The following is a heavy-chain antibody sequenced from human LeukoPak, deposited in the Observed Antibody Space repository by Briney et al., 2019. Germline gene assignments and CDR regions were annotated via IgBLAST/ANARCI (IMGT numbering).Heavy chain of an antibody. CDR3: ARSVRGGSSSPFGRAFDY. Sequence: GESLKISCKGSGYRFTSYWIGWVRQMPGKGLEWMGIIYPGDSDTRYSPSFQGQVTISADKSISTAYLQWSSLKASDTAMYYCARSVRGGSSSPFGRAFDYWGQGTLVTVSS. V-gene: IGHV5-51*01. CDR2: IYPGDSDT. D-gene: IGHD6-6*01. J-gene: IGHJ4*02. CDR1: GYRFTSYW.